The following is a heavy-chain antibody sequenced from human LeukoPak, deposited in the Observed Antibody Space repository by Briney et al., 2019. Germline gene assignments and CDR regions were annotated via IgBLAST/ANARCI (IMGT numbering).Heavy chain of an antibody. V-gene: IGHV3-30*03. Sequence: GGSLRLSCAASEFTFDIYGMHWVRQAPGKGLEWVAVISYDGSIKYYADSLKGRFTISRDISKNTLYLQMNSLRAEDTAVYYCVRGSTSYDYWGQGTLVTVSS. CDR1: EFTFDIYG. CDR3: VRGSTSYDY. D-gene: IGHD2-2*01. J-gene: IGHJ4*02. CDR2: ISYDGSIK.